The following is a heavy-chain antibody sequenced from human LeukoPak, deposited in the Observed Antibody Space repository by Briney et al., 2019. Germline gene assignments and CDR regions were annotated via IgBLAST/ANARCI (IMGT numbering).Heavy chain of an antibody. CDR3: ARGYSSSYHFDY. D-gene: IGHD6-13*01. V-gene: IGHV1-3*01. CDR2: INAGNGNT. J-gene: IGHJ4*02. CDR1: GYTFTSYA. Sequence: ASVKVSCKASGYTFTSYAMHWVRQAPGQRLEWMGWINAGNGNTKYSQEFQGRVTITRDTSASTAYMELSSLRSDDTAVYYCARGYSSSYHFDYWGQGTLVTVSS.